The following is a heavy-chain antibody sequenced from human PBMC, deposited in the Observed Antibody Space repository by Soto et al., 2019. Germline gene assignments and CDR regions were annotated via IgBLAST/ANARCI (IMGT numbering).Heavy chain of an antibody. Sequence: SATLSLTCAVYGGSFSGYYWSWIRQPPGKGLEWIGEINHSGSTNYNPSLKSRVTISVDTSKNQFSLKLSSVTAADTAVYYCARASYYYDSSGYPPPYYFDYWGQGTLVTVSS. V-gene: IGHV4-34*01. J-gene: IGHJ4*02. D-gene: IGHD3-22*01. CDR2: INHSGST. CDR3: ARASYYYDSSGYPPPYYFDY. CDR1: GGSFSGYY.